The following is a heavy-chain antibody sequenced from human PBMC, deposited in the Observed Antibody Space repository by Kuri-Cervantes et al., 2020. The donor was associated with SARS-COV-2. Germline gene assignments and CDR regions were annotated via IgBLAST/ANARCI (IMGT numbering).Heavy chain of an antibody. D-gene: IGHD5-24*01. CDR3: ARDKLQFDAFDI. CDR1: GGSISSYY. V-gene: IGHV4-59*01. CDR2: IYYSGST. Sequence: SETLSLTCTVSGGSISSYYLSWIRQPPGKGLEWIGYIYYSGSTNYNPSLKSRGTILVGTSKNQFSLKLISVTAADTAVYYCARDKLQFDAFDIWGQGTMVTVSS. J-gene: IGHJ3*02.